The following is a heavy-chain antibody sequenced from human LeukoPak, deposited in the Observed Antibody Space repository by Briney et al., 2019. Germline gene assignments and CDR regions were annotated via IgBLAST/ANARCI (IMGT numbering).Heavy chain of an antibody. V-gene: IGHV3-21*01. CDR2: ISSSSSYI. J-gene: IGHJ5*02. D-gene: IGHD2-2*01. CDR3: ASFADIVVVPAAANWFDP. CDR1: GFTFSIYS. Sequence: GGSLRLSCAASGFTFSIYSMNWVRQAPGKGLEWVSSISSSSSYIYYADSVKGRFTISRDNAKNSLYLQMNSLRAEDTAVYYCASFADIVVVPAAANWFDPWGQGTLVTVSS.